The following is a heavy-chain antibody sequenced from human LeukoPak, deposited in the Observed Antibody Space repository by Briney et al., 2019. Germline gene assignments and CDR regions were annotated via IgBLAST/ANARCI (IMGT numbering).Heavy chain of an antibody. Sequence: GGSLRLSCAASGFTFSGFAMHWVRQAPGKGLEYLAYIPYDGSHKDHRDSVKGRFTISRDNSRSTLYLEMNSLRAEDTAVYYCARDYCSGGSCKRGDYWGQGTLVTVSS. V-gene: IGHV3-30-3*01. CDR3: ARDYCSGGSCKRGDY. J-gene: IGHJ4*02. CDR1: GFTFSGFA. CDR2: IPYDGSHK. D-gene: IGHD2-15*01.